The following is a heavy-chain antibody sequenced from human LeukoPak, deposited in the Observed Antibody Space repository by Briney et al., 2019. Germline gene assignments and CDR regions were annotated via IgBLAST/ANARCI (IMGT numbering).Heavy chain of an antibody. Sequence: GGSLRLSCAASGFTFSSYSMNWVRQAPGKGLEGVSSISSSSSYIYYADSVKGRFTISRDNAKNSLYLQMNSLRAEDTAVYYCAREEGYSYGYPLDYWGQGTLVTVSS. D-gene: IGHD5-18*01. J-gene: IGHJ4*02. V-gene: IGHV3-21*01. CDR2: ISSSSSYI. CDR3: AREEGYSYGYPLDY. CDR1: GFTFSSYS.